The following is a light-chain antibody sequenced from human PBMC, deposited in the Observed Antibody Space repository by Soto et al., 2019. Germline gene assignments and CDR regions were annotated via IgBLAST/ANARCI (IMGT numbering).Light chain of an antibody. V-gene: IGKV3-11*01. J-gene: IGKJ4*01. CDR1: QSVGNN. Sequence: EIVLTQPPATLSLSPGERATLSCRASQSVGNNLAWYQQKPGQAPGLLIYEASTRATGIPARFSGSGSGTDFTLTISSLEPEDFAVYYCQQHAHWPLTFGGGTKVDIK. CDR2: EAS. CDR3: QQHAHWPLT.